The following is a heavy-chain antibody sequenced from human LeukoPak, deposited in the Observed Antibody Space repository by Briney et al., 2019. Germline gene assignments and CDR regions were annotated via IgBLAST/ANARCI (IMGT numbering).Heavy chain of an antibody. CDR1: GGSISSSNW. Sequence: SETLSLTCAVSGGSISSSNWWSWVRQPPGKGLEWIGEIYHSGSTNYNPSLKSRVTISVDKSKNQFSLKLSSVTAADTAVYYCAGYYYDSSGYPLRGIDYWGQGTLVTVSS. V-gene: IGHV4-4*02. CDR3: AGYYYDSSGYPLRGIDY. J-gene: IGHJ4*02. CDR2: IYHSGST. D-gene: IGHD3-22*01.